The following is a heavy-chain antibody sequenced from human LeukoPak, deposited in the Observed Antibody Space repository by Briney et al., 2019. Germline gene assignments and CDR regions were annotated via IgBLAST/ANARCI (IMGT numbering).Heavy chain of an antibody. CDR2: INAGNGNT. V-gene: IGHV1-3*01. CDR3: ASQKDYGDYGWFDP. Sequence: ASVKVSCKASGYTFTSYAMHWVRQAPGQRLEWMGWINAGNGNTKYSQEFQGRVTITGDTSASTAYMELSRLRSDDTAVYYCASQKDYGDYGWFDPWGQGTLVTVSS. D-gene: IGHD4-17*01. CDR1: GYTFTSYA. J-gene: IGHJ5*02.